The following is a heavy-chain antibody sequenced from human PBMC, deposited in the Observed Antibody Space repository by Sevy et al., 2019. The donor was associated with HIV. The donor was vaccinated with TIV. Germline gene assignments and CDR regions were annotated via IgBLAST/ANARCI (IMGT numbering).Heavy chain of an antibody. J-gene: IGHJ5*02. D-gene: IGHD2-2*01. CDR2: INHSGST. CDR1: GGSFSGYY. V-gene: IGHV4-34*01. CDR3: ASSPLPAANVNIDP. Sequence: SETLSLTCAVYGGSFSGYYWSWIRHPPGKGLEWIGEINHSGSTNYNPSLKSRVTISVDTSKNQFSLKLSSVTAADTAVYYCASSPLPAANVNIDPWGQGTLVTVSS.